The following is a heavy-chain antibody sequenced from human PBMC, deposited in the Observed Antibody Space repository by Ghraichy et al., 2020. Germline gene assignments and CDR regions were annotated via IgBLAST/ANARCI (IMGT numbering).Heavy chain of an antibody. CDR2: INHSGST. Sequence: SETLSLTCAVYGGSFSGYYWSWIRQPSGKGLEWIGEINHSGSTNYNPSLKSRVTISVDTSKNQFSLKLSSVTAADTAVYYCARGRYGSGSYYNRYYFDYWGQGTLVTVSS. J-gene: IGHJ4*02. D-gene: IGHD3-10*01. V-gene: IGHV4-34*01. CDR1: GGSFSGYY. CDR3: ARGRYGSGSYYNRYYFDY.